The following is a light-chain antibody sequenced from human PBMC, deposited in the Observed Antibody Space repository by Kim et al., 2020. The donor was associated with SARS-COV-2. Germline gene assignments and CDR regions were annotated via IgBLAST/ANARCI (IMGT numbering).Light chain of an antibody. CDR3: QSYDNSLGGYV. CDR2: LDN. CDR1: GSNIGADYG. J-gene: IGLJ1*01. Sequence: RVTTSCTGGGSNIGADYGVHWYQQLPGTAPRVLIYLDNNRPSGVPDRFSASKSGTSASLAITGLQAEDEADYYCQSYDNSLGGYVFGSGTKVTVL. V-gene: IGLV1-40*01.